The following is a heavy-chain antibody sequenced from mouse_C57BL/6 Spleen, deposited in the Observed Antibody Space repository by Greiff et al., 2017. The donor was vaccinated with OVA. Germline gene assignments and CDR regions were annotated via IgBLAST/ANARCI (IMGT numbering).Heavy chain of an antibody. CDR2: IRSKSNNYAT. J-gene: IGHJ4*01. CDR1: GFSFNTYA. D-gene: IGHD1-1*01. CDR3: VRPSLRYLYAMDY. Sequence: EVQVVESGGGFVQPKGSLKLSCAASGFSFNTYAMNWVRQAPGKGLEWVARIRSKSNNYATYYADSVKDRFTISRDDSESMLYLQMNNLKTEDTAMYYCVRPSLRYLYAMDYWGQGTSVTVSS. V-gene: IGHV10-1*01.